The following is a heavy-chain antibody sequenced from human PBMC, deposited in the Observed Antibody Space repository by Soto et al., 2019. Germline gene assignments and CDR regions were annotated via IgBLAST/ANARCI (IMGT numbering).Heavy chain of an antibody. CDR1: GYTFTSYG. V-gene: IGHV1-18*04. D-gene: IGHD2-2*01. CDR3: ARHVVVPAATDYYYYGMDV. J-gene: IGHJ6*02. Sequence: QVQLVQSGAEVKKPGASVKVSCMASGYTFTSYGISWVRQAPGQGLEWMGWISAYNGNTNYAQKLQGRVTMTTDTSTSTAYMELRSLRSDDTAVYYCARHVVVPAATDYYYYGMDVWGQGTTVTVSS. CDR2: ISAYNGNT.